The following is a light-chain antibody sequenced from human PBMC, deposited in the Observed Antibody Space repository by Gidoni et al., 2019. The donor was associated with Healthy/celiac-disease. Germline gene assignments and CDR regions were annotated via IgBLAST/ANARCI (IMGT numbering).Light chain of an antibody. CDR2: WAS. J-gene: IGKJ1*01. CDR1: QSVLYSSNNKNY. V-gene: IGKV4-1*01. Sequence: DIVMTQSPDSLAVSLGERATINCKSSQSVLYSSNNKNYLAWYQQKPGQPPKLLIYWASTRESGVPDRFSGSGSGTDFTLTISSLQAEDVAVYYCQQGVTFXQXTKVEIK. CDR3: QQGVT.